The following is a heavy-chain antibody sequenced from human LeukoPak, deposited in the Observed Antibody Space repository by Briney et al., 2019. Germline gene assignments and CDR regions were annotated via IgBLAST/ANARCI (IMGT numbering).Heavy chain of an antibody. J-gene: IGHJ3*01. Sequence: ASVKVSCKASGYTFTSYDINWVRQATGQGLEWMGWMNPNSGNTGYAQEFQGRVTITRNTSITTAYMELSRLRSDDTAVYYCARGGQVPAARAFDVWGQGTMVTVSS. V-gene: IGHV1-8*03. CDR1: GYTFTSYD. CDR2: MNPNSGNT. D-gene: IGHD2-2*01. CDR3: ARGGQVPAARAFDV.